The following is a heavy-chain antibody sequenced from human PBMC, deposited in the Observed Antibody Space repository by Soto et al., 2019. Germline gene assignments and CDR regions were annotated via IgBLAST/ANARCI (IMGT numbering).Heavy chain of an antibody. CDR3: AQSLWRGYKSWFDT. J-gene: IGHJ5*02. CDR1: EFSLTTSGVG. D-gene: IGHD3-3*01. CDR2: IYWDDDK. V-gene: IGHV2-5*02. Sequence: QITLRESGPTLVKPTQTLTLTCTFTEFSLTTSGVGVAWIRQPPGKALEWLALIYWDDDKRYNPSLQTRLTITKDTSRNQVVLTMTNMDPVDTATYYCAQSLWRGYKSWFDTWGQGTLVTVSS.